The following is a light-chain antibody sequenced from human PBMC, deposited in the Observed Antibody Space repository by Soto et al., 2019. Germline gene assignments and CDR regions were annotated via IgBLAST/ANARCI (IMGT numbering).Light chain of an antibody. Sequence: DIQMTQTQSFVSASVGDRVTVTCRASQGISRWLAWYQQKPGKAPKLLIYTASTLGSGVPSRFSGSGSGTDFTLTISSLQPEDFATYYCQQASAFPITFGQGTRLEIK. CDR1: QGISRW. V-gene: IGKV1-12*01. J-gene: IGKJ5*01. CDR2: TAS. CDR3: QQASAFPIT.